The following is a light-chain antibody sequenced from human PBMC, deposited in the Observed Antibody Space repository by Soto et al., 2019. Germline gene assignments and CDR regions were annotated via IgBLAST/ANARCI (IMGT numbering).Light chain of an antibody. Sequence: EVVMTQSPATLSAFPGERATLSCRASQSVTSDLAWCQQTPGQAPRLLIYDASSRATGIPDRFSGGGSGTDFTLTISRLEPEDFEIYYCQQYNNWPITFGQGTRLEIK. CDR2: DAS. J-gene: IGKJ5*01. V-gene: IGKV3D-15*01. CDR3: QQYNNWPIT. CDR1: QSVTSD.